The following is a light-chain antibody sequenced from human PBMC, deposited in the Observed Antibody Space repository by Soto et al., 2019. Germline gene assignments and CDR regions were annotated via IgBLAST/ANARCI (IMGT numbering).Light chain of an antibody. CDR2: GAS. V-gene: IGKV3-20*01. CDR1: QSVSSNN. J-gene: IGKJ5*01. Sequence: EIVFTQSPGTLSLSPGETATLSCRASQSVSSNNLAWYHQKPGQTPSLLIYGASTRATGIPDRFSGSGSGTDFTLTISRLEPEDFTVYYCQQYDNSITFGQGTRLEIE. CDR3: QQYDNSIT.